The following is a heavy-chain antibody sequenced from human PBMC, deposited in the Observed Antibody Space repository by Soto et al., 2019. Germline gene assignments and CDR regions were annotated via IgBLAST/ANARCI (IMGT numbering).Heavy chain of an antibody. CDR3: AKDGYCSSTSCYTPSYYYYGMDV. Sequence: EVQLVESGGGLVQPGGSLRLSCAASGFTFSSYAMSWVRQAPGKGLEWVSAISGSGGSTYYADSVKGRFTISRDNSKNTLYLQMNSLRAEDTAVYYCAKDGYCSSTSCYTPSYYYYGMDVWGQGTTVTVSS. CDR1: GFTFSSYA. CDR2: ISGSGGST. J-gene: IGHJ6*02. D-gene: IGHD2-2*02. V-gene: IGHV3-23*04.